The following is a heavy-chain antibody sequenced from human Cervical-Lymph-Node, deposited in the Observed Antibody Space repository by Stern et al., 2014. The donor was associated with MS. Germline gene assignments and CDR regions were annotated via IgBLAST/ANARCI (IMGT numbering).Heavy chain of an antibody. CDR1: GFTFSNFA. CDR2: ISTDGSAT. Sequence: QVQLVESGGGVVQPGRSLRLSCAASGFTFSNFAMNWFCQSPDKGLQWLAAISTDGSATNYADSVKGRFTISRDNSKDTLYLEMNSLTTDDTAVFYCARDLGYWGQGTLVTVSS. J-gene: IGHJ4*02. V-gene: IGHV3-30-3*01. CDR3: ARDLGY.